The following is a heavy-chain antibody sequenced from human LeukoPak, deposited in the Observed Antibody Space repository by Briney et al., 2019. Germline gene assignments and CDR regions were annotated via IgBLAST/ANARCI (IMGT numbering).Heavy chain of an antibody. V-gene: IGHV4-61*01. D-gene: IGHD3-16*01. J-gene: IGHJ4*02. CDR3: ARHTTHGDYNPNDS. CDR2: ISYSGNT. CDR1: GGAISNGSYH. Sequence: SETLSLTCTVSGGAISNGSYHWSWIRQPPGKELEWIGYISYSGNTDSNPSLKSRVTISVDTSKNQFSLKLSSVTAADTAVYYCARHTTHGDYNPNDSWGQGTLVTVSS.